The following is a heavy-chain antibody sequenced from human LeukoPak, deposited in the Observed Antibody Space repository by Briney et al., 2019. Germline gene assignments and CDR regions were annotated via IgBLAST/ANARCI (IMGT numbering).Heavy chain of an antibody. V-gene: IGHV3-74*01. Sequence: GGSLTLSCAASGFTVSSYWVHWVRQAPGKGLVWVSLIRRDGTTSFAASVQGRFTISRDNARNTLYLQMNSLAAEDTAVYYCARDAGQATPFDYWGPGTLVTVSS. D-gene: IGHD2-15*01. CDR3: ARDAGQATPFDY. CDR2: IRRDGTT. J-gene: IGHJ4*02. CDR1: GFTVSSYW.